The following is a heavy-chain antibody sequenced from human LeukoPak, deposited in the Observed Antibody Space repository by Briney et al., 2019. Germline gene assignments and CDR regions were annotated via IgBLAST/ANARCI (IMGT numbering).Heavy chain of an antibody. CDR1: GFTFYTYG. D-gene: IGHD6-13*01. Sequence: GGSLRLSCAASGFTFYTYGMHWVRPAPGKGLEYVSGIGPDGGTTYYANSVKGRFTISRDNSKYMLYLQMGSLTADDMAVYYCARGAQLTDYWGQGTLVTVSS. CDR3: ARGAQLTDY. V-gene: IGHV3-64*01. J-gene: IGHJ4*02. CDR2: IGPDGGTT.